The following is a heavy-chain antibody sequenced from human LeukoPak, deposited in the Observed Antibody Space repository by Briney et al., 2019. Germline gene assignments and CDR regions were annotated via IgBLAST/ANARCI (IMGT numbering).Heavy chain of an antibody. J-gene: IGHJ5*02. D-gene: IGHD1-26*01. V-gene: IGHV4-59*01. CDR1: GGSISSYY. CDR2: IYYSGTT. Sequence: TSETLSLTCTVSGGSISSYYWSWIRQPPGKGLEWIGYIYYSGTTNYNPSLKSRVTISVDTSKNQFSLKLSSVTAADTAVYYCAKFVPGGPAGHWFDPWGQGTLVTVSS. CDR3: AKFVPGGPAGHWFDP.